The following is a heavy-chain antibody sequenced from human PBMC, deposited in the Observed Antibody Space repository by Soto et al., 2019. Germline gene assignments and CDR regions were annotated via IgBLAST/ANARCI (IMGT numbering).Heavy chain of an antibody. J-gene: IGHJ4*02. CDR1: GFTFSNFW. CDR3: ARERAMADY. Sequence: EVRLVESGGGLVQPGGSLRLSCTTSGFTFSNFWMNWVRQAPGKGLEWVANIRQDGSEKNYVDSVMGRFTISRDNAKNSFYLQMNSLRGEDTAVYYCARERAMADYWVQGTLVTVSP. D-gene: IGHD5-18*01. V-gene: IGHV3-7*03. CDR2: IRQDGSEK.